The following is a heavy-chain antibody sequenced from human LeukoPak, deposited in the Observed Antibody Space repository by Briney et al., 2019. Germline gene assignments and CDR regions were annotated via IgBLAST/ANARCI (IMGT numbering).Heavy chain of an antibody. D-gene: IGHD3-10*01. J-gene: IGHJ4*02. Sequence: GGSLRLSCAASGFTFDDYAMHWVRQSPGKGLEWVSGISWNSGSIDYADSVKGRFTISRDNAKNSLYLQMNNLRAEDTAVYYCARDKYGSGSYSWSKRLDSWGQGTLVTVSS. CDR2: ISWNSGSI. CDR3: ARDKYGSGSYSWSKRLDS. V-gene: IGHV3-9*01. CDR1: GFTFDDYA.